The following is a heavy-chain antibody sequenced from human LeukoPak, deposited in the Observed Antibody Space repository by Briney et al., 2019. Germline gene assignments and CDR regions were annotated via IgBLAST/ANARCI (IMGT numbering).Heavy chain of an antibody. V-gene: IGHV1-2*02. CDR3: AKDQRGYSYAYGPDY. CDR2: INPNSGGT. Sequence: ASVKVSCKASGYTFTGYYMHWVRQAPGQGLEWMGWINPNSGGTNYAQKFQGRVTMTRDTSISTAYMELSRLRSDDTAVYYCAKDQRGYSYAYGPDYWGQGTLVTVSS. CDR1: GYTFTGYY. J-gene: IGHJ4*02. D-gene: IGHD5-18*01.